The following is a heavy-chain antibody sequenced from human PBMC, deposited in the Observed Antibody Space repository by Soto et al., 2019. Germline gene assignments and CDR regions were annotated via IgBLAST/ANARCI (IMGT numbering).Heavy chain of an antibody. CDR1: GDSIRNSGHY. CDR2: VYYSGSS. J-gene: IGHJ3*01. D-gene: IGHD6-19*01. Sequence: QVHLQESGPRLVEPSETLSLTCSVSGDSIRNSGHYWGWVRQPPGKGLEWIGSVYYSGSSYRKPSLKSRLTMSIDTSKIQCSLRLTSVTAADTASYYSARPATVAPPDAFQVWRQGTLVTVSS. CDR3: ARPATVAPPDAFQV. V-gene: IGHV4-39*01.